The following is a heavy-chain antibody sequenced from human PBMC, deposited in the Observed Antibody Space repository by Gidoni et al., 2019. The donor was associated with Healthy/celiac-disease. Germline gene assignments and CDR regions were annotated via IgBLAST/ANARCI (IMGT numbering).Heavy chain of an antibody. Sequence: QVQLVESGGGVVQPGRSLRLSCAASGFTFSSYGMHWVRQAPGKGLEWVAFIWYDGSNKYYADSVKGRFTISRDNSKNTLYLQMNSLRAEDTAVYYCARDGMSIFGVGNYYYYGMDVWGQGTTVTVSS. D-gene: IGHD3-3*01. J-gene: IGHJ6*02. V-gene: IGHV3-33*01. CDR2: IWYDGSNK. CDR1: GFTFSSYG. CDR3: ARDGMSIFGVGNYYYYGMDV.